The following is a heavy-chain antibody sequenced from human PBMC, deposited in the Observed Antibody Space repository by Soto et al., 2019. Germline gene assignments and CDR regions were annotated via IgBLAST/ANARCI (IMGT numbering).Heavy chain of an antibody. CDR1: GFTFSSYG. CDR2: ISYDGSNK. D-gene: IGHD6-13*01. J-gene: IGHJ4*02. V-gene: IGHV3-30*18. Sequence: ESGGGVVQPGRSLRLSCAASGFTFSSYGMHWVRQAPGKGLEWVAVISYDGSNKYYADSVKGRFTISRDNSKNTLYLQMNSLRAEDTAVYYCAKDTGLLGIAAAGTSDYWGQGTLVTVSS. CDR3: AKDTGLLGIAAAGTSDY.